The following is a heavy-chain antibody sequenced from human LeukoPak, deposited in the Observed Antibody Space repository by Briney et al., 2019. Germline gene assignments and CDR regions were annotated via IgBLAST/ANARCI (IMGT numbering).Heavy chain of an antibody. D-gene: IGHD5-24*01. CDR3: ARHEEEDGYNAKTPDY. CDR2: IYTSGST. CDR1: GGSISSGSYY. J-gene: IGHJ4*02. Sequence: SSETLSLTCTVSGGSISSGSYYWSWIRQPAGKGLEWIGRIYTSGSTNYNPSLKSRVTISVDTSKNQISLRLRSVTAADTAVYYCARHEEEDGYNAKTPDYWGQGTLVTVSS. V-gene: IGHV4-61*02.